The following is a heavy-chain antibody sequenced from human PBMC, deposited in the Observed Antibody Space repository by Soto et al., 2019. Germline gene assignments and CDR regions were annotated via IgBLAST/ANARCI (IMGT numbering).Heavy chain of an antibody. CDR1: GGTFSSYA. V-gene: IGHV1-69*12. CDR2: IIPIFGTA. D-gene: IGHD2-2*01. Sequence: QVQLVQSGAEVKKPGSSVKVSCKASGGTFSSYAISWVRQAPGQGLEWMGGIIPIFGTANYAQKFQGRVTITEDESTSTSYMELSSLISEDTAVYYFARDCISTSCPEGWFDPWGQGTLVTVSS. CDR3: ARDCISTSCPEGWFDP. J-gene: IGHJ5*02.